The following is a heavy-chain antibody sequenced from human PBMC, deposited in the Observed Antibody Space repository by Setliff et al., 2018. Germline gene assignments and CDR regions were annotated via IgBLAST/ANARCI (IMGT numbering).Heavy chain of an antibody. J-gene: IGHJ6*01. Sequence: GSLRLSCAASGFTFNNYFMIWVRQAPGKGLEWVAFIRYDGYNKYYADSVQGRFTISRDNSKNTLFLQMDSLRDDDTAVYYCAKDSLEVVIALHGMDVWGQGTTVTVSS. D-gene: IGHD2-21*01. CDR2: IRYDGYNK. CDR3: AKDSLEVVIALHGMDV. CDR1: GFTFNNYF. V-gene: IGHV3-30*02.